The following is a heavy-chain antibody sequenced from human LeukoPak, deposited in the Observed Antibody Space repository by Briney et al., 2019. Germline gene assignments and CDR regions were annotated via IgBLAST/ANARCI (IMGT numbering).Heavy chain of an antibody. Sequence: GGSLRLSCAASGFSVSSNYISWVRQAPGKGLEWVSYISSSGSTIYYADSVKGRFTISRDNAKNSLYLQMNSLRAEDTAVYYCARDSSGYFHWFDPWGQGTLVTVSS. D-gene: IGHD3-22*01. CDR3: ARDSSGYFHWFDP. CDR2: ISSSGSTI. V-gene: IGHV3-11*04. CDR1: GFSVSSNY. J-gene: IGHJ5*02.